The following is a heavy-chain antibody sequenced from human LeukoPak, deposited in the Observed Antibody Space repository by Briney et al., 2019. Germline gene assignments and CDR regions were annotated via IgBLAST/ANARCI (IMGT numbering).Heavy chain of an antibody. J-gene: IGHJ3*02. D-gene: IGHD1-1*01. Sequence: PSETLSLTCTVSGGSISSSSYYWGWIRQPPGKGLEWIGSIYYSGSTYYNPSLKSRVTISVDTSKNQFSLKLSSVTAADTAVYYCARDSGNWKRAFDIWGQGTMVTVSS. CDR2: IYYSGST. V-gene: IGHV4-39*07. CDR1: GGSISSSSYY. CDR3: ARDSGNWKRAFDI.